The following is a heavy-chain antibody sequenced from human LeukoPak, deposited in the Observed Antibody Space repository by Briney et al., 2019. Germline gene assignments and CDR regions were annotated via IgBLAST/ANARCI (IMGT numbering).Heavy chain of an antibody. D-gene: IGHD6-13*01. CDR3: ARHRVAAGTNWFDP. V-gene: IGHV4-4*09. J-gene: IGHJ5*02. CDR2: IYTSGST. Sequence: SETLSLTCTASGGSISSYYWSWIRQPPGKGLEWIGYIYTSGSTNYNPSLKSRVPISVDTSKNQFSLKLSSVTAADTAVYYCARHRVAAGTNWFDPWGQGALVTVSS. CDR1: GGSISSYY.